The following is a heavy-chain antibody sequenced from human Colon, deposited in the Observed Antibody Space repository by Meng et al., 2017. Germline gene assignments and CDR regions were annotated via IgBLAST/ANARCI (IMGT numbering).Heavy chain of an antibody. CDR3: ARGSVEMATIYVDY. CDR2: IFYSGSS. CDR1: GGSISSGDYY. V-gene: IGHV4-30-4*01. D-gene: IGHD5-24*01. J-gene: IGHJ4*02. Sequence: QLQLQESGPGLVKPSETLSLTCTVSGGSISSGDYYWTWIRQPPGKGLEWIGNIFYSGSSYYNPSLKSRVSISADTSKNQFSLKLSSVTAADTAVYYCARGSVEMATIYVDYWGQGILVTVSS.